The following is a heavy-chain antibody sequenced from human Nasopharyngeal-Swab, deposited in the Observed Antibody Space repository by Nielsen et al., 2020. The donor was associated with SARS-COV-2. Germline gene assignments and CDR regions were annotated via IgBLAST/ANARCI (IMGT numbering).Heavy chain of an antibody. CDR3: ASQYSSSGFDY. J-gene: IGHJ4*02. V-gene: IGHV4-4*02. CDR2: IYHSGST. D-gene: IGHD6-6*01. Sequence: SETLSLTCAVSGGSISSSNWWSWVRQPPGKGLEWIGEIYHSGSTNYNPSLKSRVTISVDKSKNQFSLKLSSVAAADTAVYYCASQYSSSGFDYWGQGTLVTVSS. CDR1: GGSISSSNW.